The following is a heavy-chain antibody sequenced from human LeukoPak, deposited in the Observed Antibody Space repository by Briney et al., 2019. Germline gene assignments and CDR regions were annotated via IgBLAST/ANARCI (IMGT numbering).Heavy chain of an antibody. J-gene: IGHJ4*02. D-gene: IGHD3-10*01. Sequence: SETLSLTCTVSGGSISSYYWSWIRRPPGKGLEWIGYIYYSGSTNYNPSLKSRVTISVDTSKNQFSLKLSSVTAADTAVYYCARRSISGYLIDYWGQGTLVTVSS. CDR1: GGSISSYY. CDR2: IYYSGST. CDR3: ARRSISGYLIDY. V-gene: IGHV4-59*01.